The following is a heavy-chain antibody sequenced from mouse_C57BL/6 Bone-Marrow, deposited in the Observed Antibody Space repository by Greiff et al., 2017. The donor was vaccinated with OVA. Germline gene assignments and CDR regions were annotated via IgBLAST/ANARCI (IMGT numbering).Heavy chain of an antibody. D-gene: IGHD1-1*01. V-gene: IGHV7-3*01. Sequence: EVQRVESGGGLVQPGGSLSLSCAASGFTFTDYYMSWVRQPPGKALEWLGFIRNKANGYTTEYSASVKGRFTISRDNSQSILYLQMNALRAEDSATYYCARYSNYYCSSYPSYWYFDVWGTGTTVTVSS. CDR3: ARYSNYYCSSYPSYWYFDV. CDR2: IRNKANGYTT. J-gene: IGHJ1*03. CDR1: GFTFTDYY.